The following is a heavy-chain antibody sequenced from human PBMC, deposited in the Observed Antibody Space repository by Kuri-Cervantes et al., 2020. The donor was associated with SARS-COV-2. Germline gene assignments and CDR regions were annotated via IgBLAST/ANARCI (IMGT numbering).Heavy chain of an antibody. CDR3: ARGPWMYYNDSSGYPPFDY. CDR2: INHSGSN. D-gene: IGHD3-22*01. CDR1: GGSFSGYY. J-gene: IGHJ4*02. V-gene: IGHV4-34*01. Sequence: SETLSLTCTVYGGSFSGYYWSWIRQPPGKGLEWIGEINHSGSNNYNPSRKSRVTISVDTSKNQFSLKRSSVTDADTAVYYCARGPWMYYNDSSGYPPFDYWGQGTLVTVSS.